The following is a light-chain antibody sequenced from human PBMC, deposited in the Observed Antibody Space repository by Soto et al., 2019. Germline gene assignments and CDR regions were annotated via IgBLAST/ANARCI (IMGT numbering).Light chain of an antibody. CDR1: QNIRNL. Sequence: DIQLTQSPSTLSAAVGDSVTITCRASQNIRNLLAWYQQKPGKAPKPLIFDASTLKTGVPSRFSGSGSETDFTLTISSLQPEDFATYYCQQSYNIPRTFGQGTKVDIK. CDR2: DAS. V-gene: IGKV1-39*01. J-gene: IGKJ1*01. CDR3: QQSYNIPRT.